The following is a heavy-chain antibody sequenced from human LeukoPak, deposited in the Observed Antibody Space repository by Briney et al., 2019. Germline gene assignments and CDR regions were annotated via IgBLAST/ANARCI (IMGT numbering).Heavy chain of an antibody. CDR2: ISYSGNT. CDR1: GGSISSYY. J-gene: IGHJ4*02. D-gene: IGHD7-27*01. CDR3: ARLRNWAWDFDS. V-gene: IGHV4-59*01. Sequence: SETLSLTCTVSGGSISSYYWSWIRQPPGKGLEWIGYISYSGNTNYNPSLKGRVTISADTSKNQFSLKMSSVTAADTAVYFCARLRNWAWDFDSWGQGTLVTVSS.